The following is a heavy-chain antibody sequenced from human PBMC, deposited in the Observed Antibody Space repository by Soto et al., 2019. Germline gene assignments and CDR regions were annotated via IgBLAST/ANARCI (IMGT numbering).Heavy chain of an antibody. D-gene: IGHD1-1*01. CDR3: TKEYIVGTTWGYFES. J-gene: IGHJ4*02. V-gene: IGHV3-30*18. CDR1: GFIFSTYG. CDR2: ISYDGSNE. Sequence: QVQLVQSGGGVVQPGRSLRLSCVASGFIFSTYGMHWVRQVPGKGLEWVAHISYDGSNEYYADSVKGRFTVFRDNVKNTLDLQMNGLKTEDTALYYCTKEYIVGTTWGYFESWGQGALVIVSS.